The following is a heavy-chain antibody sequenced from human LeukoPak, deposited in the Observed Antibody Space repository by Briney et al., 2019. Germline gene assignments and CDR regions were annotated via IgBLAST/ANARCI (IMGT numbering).Heavy chain of an antibody. D-gene: IGHD6-19*01. CDR2: ISIRSSTI. V-gene: IGHV3-48*03. CDR1: GFTFSSYE. J-gene: IGHJ4*02. Sequence: GGSLRLSCAASGFTFSSYEMNWVRQAPGKGLEWISYISIRSSTIYYADSVKGRFTISRDNAKNSLYLQMNSLRAEDTAVYYCASIAVAGPTGYWGQGTLVTVSS. CDR3: ASIAVAGPTGY.